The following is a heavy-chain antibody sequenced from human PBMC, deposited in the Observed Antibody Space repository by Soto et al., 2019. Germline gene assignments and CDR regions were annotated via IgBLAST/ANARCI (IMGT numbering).Heavy chain of an antibody. Sequence: QVQLVESGGGLVKPGGSLRLSCAASGFTFSDSYMSWIRQAPGKGLEGVSYISSSDSIIYYSDSVKGRFIISRDNAKNSLYLQMNSLRAEDTAVYYCARDLGYYDSSGYFDYWGQGTLVTVSS. D-gene: IGHD3-22*01. CDR1: GFTFSDSY. CDR2: ISSSDSII. J-gene: IGHJ4*02. V-gene: IGHV3-11*01. CDR3: ARDLGYYDSSGYFDY.